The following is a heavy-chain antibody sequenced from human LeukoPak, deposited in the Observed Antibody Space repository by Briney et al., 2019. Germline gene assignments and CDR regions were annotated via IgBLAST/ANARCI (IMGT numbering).Heavy chain of an antibody. D-gene: IGHD6-19*01. CDR1: GGSITSSTYY. CDR3: AGIPVTGLSNDY. J-gene: IGHJ4*02. Sequence: SETLSLTCNVSGGSITSSTYYWGWIRLPPRKGLEWIGTIYYSGTTFYNPSLKSRVTISVDASKNKLSLSLNSVTAADTAVYQCAGIPVTGLSNDYWGQGTLVTVSS. CDR2: IYYSGTT. V-gene: IGHV4-39*01.